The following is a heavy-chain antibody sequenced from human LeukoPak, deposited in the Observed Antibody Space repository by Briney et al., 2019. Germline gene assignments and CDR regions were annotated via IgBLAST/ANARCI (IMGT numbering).Heavy chain of an antibody. V-gene: IGHV1-8*01. Sequence: GASVRISCKASGYTFTSYDINWVRQTTGQGLEWMGWMNPNSGNTGYAQRFQGRVTMTRATSISTAYMELISLTSKDTAVYYCARARDGYDWGQGTLVTVSS. CDR1: GYTFTSYD. CDR3: ARARDGYD. D-gene: IGHD5-24*01. CDR2: MNPNSGNT. J-gene: IGHJ4*02.